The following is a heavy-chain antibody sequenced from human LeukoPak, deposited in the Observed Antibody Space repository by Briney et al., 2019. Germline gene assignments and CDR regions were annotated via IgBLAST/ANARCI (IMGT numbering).Heavy chain of an antibody. CDR3: ARSFLTYCSRSSCYTTAGLGHDAFDI. Sequence: SETLSLTCNVSGDSISSGGYYWSWIRQHPEKGLEWIGYNYYSGTTYYNPSLKSRVTISLDTSKNQFSLKLTSVTAADAALCYCARSFLTYCSRSSCYTTAGLGHDAFDIWGQGTMVTVSS. D-gene: IGHD2-2*01. V-gene: IGHV4-31*03. J-gene: IGHJ3*02. CDR1: GDSISSGGYY. CDR2: NYYSGTT.